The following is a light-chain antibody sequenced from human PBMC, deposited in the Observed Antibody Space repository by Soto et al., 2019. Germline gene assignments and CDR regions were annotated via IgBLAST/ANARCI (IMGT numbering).Light chain of an antibody. CDR3: QQYYSLPLT. Sequence: DIVMTQSPESLAVSLGERATINCKSSQSVFYSSNNKNYLTWYQQKPGQPPKLLIYWASTRESGVPDRFSGSGSETDFTLTISSLQAEDVAVYYCQQYYSLPLTFGGVTKVEIK. J-gene: IGKJ4*01. CDR2: WAS. V-gene: IGKV4-1*01. CDR1: QSVFYSSNNKNY.